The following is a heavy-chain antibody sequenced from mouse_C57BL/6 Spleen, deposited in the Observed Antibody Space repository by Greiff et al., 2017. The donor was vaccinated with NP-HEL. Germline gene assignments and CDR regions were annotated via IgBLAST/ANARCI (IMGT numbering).Heavy chain of an antibody. V-gene: IGHV8-12*01. D-gene: IGHD1-1*01. Sequence: QVTLKESGPGILQSSQTLSLTCSFSGFSLSTSGMGVSWIRQPSGKGLEWLAHIYWDDDKRYNPSLKSRLTISKDTSRNQVFLKITSVDTADTATYYCARSHYYGSRKTWFAYWGQGTLVTVSA. CDR1: GFSLSTSGMG. CDR2: IYWDDDK. J-gene: IGHJ3*01. CDR3: ARSHYYGSRKTWFAY.